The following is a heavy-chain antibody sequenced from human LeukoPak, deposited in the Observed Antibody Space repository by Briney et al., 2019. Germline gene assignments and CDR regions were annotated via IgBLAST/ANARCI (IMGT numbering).Heavy chain of an antibody. CDR1: RXTSSSYS. D-gene: IGHD2-21*02. V-gene: IGHV3-21*01. Sequence: PGGSLRLSCAASRXTSSSYSMTWVRQAPGKGREWVSSIAGSSGYISYADSVKGRFTISRDNAKKSLYLQMTSLTAEDTAVYYCARDRGAYCGGDCYLGFDYWGRGTLVTVSS. CDR2: IAGSSGYI. J-gene: IGHJ4*01. CDR3: ARDRGAYCGGDCYLGFDY.